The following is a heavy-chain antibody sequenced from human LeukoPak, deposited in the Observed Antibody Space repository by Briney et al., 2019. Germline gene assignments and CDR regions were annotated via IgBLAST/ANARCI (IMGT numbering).Heavy chain of an antibody. Sequence: GGSLRLSCAASGFTFSGYAMSWVRQAPGKGLEWVSDISGSGGSTYYADSVKGRFTISRDNSKNTLYLQMNSLRAEDTAVYYCAKDWRIPRFDYWGQGTLVTVSS. D-gene: IGHD2-21*01. J-gene: IGHJ4*02. V-gene: IGHV3-23*01. CDR2: ISGSGGST. CDR1: GFTFSGYA. CDR3: AKDWRIPRFDY.